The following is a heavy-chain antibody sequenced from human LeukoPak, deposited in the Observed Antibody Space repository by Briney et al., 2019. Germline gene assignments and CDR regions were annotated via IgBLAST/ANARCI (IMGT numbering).Heavy chain of an antibody. CDR2: ISYDGSNK. V-gene: IGHV3-30-3*01. D-gene: IGHD5/OR15-5a*01. CDR3: ARNLYDYYYYGMDV. CDR1: GFTFSSYA. Sequence: GRSLRLSCAASGFTFSSYAMHWVRQAPGKGLEWVAVISYDGSNKYYADSVKGRFTTSRDNSKNTLYLQMNSLRAEDTAVYYCARNLYDYYYYGMDVWGQGTTVTVSS. J-gene: IGHJ6*02.